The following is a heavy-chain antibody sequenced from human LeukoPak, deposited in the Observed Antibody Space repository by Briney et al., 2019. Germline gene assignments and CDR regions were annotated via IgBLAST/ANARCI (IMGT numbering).Heavy chain of an antibody. V-gene: IGHV1-8*01. D-gene: IGHD3-16*01. J-gene: IGHJ4*02. CDR1: GYTFTSYA. CDR2: MNPNSGNT. CDR3: ARGSFRPYDYVWGSYSNLGY. Sequence: ASVKVSCKASGYTFTSYAINWVRQATGQGLEWMGWMNPNSGNTGYAQKFQGRVTMTRNTSISTAYMELSSLRSEDTAVYYCARGSFRPYDYVWGSYSNLGYWGQGTLVTVSS.